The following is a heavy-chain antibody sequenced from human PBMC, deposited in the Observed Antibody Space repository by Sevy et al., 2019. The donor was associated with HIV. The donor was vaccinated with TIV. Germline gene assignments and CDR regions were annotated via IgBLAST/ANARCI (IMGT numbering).Heavy chain of an antibody. CDR1: GFTFSSYS. D-gene: IGHD6-13*01. Sequence: GESLKISCAASGFTFSSYSMNWVRQAPGKGLEWVSSISSSSSYIYYADSVKGRFTISRDNAKNSLYLQMNSLRAEDTAVYYCAREHGYSSSWYEFNWFDPWGQGTLVTVSS. V-gene: IGHV3-21*01. CDR2: ISSSSSYI. CDR3: AREHGYSSSWYEFNWFDP. J-gene: IGHJ5*02.